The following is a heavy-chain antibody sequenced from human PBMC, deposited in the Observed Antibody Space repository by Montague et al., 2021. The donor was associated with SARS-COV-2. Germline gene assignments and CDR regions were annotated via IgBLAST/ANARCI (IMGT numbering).Heavy chain of an antibody. V-gene: IGHV4-59*01. CDR3: ARETPHGLFDY. Sequence: SETLSLTCTVSGGSISSYYWSRIRRPPGKGLEWIAYIYYSGIANYNPSLKSRVTISVDTSKNQFSLRLTSVTPTDTAVYYCARETPHGLFDYWGQGSLVTISS. D-gene: IGHD2-8*01. J-gene: IGHJ4*02. CDR1: GGSISSYY. CDR2: IYYSGIA.